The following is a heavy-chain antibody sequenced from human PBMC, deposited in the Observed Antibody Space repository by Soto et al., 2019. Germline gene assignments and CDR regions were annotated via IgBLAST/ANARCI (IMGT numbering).Heavy chain of an antibody. CDR3: AYSSTPFDY. V-gene: IGHV3-23*01. CDR2: ISGSGGST. CDR1: GFTFSSYA. Sequence: EVQLLESGGGLVQPGGSLRLSCAASGFTFSSYAMSWVRQAPGKGLEWVSAISGSGGSTYYADSVKGRFTIASDNSKNTLYLQMKSLRAEDTAVYYSAYSSTPFDYWGQGTLVTVSS. J-gene: IGHJ4*02. D-gene: IGHD6-13*01.